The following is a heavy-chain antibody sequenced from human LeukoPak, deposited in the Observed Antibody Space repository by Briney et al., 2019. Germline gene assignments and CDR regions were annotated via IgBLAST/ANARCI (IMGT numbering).Heavy chain of an antibody. CDR2: IIPIFGTA. CDR1: GYTFTSYH. CDR3: ARDYPHYYYDSSGYSYYFDY. Sequence: SVKVSCKASGYTFTSYHMHWVRQAPGQGLEWMGGIIPIFGTANYAQKFQGRVTITADESTSTAYMELSSLRSEDTAVYYCARDYPHYYYDSSGYSYYFDYWGQGTLVTVSS. V-gene: IGHV1-69*13. D-gene: IGHD3-22*01. J-gene: IGHJ4*02.